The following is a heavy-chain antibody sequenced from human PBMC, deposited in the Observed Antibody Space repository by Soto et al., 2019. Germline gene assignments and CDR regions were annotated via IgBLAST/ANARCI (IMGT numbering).Heavy chain of an antibody. Sequence: PSETLSLTCTVSGASISSSYWSWIRQSPERGLEWIEYVYHTGATNYNPSLKSRVTISLDTSKGQFSLNLTSLTTADTAVYFCARGGNRYSNVASGVGGFDFWGQGSLVTVSS. CDR2: VYHTGAT. J-gene: IGHJ4*02. CDR1: GASISSSY. V-gene: IGHV4-59*01. CDR3: ARGGNRYSNVASGVGGFDF. D-gene: IGHD5-12*01.